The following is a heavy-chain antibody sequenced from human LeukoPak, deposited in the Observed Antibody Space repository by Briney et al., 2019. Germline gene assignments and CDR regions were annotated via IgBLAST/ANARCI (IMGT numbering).Heavy chain of an antibody. CDR3: AREAVAGYFDY. CDR1: GYTFTSYY. Sequence: ASVKVSCKATGYTFTSYYMHWVRQAPGQGLEWMGIINPSGGSTSYAQKFQGRVTMTRDTSTSTVYMELSSLRSEDTAVYYCAREAVAGYFDYWGQGTLVTVSS. CDR2: INPSGGST. V-gene: IGHV1-46*01. D-gene: IGHD6-19*01. J-gene: IGHJ4*02.